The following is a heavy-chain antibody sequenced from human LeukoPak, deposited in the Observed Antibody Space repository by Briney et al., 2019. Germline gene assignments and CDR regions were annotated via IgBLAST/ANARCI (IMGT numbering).Heavy chain of an antibody. CDR1: GFTFSTYA. Sequence: GGSLRLSCAASGFTFSTYAMHWVRQAPGKGLEYVSGISTNGGTTYYANSVKGRFTISRDNSKNTLSLQMGSLRAEDMAVYYCARVTSYFYYMDVWGKGTTVTVSS. CDR2: ISTNGGTT. D-gene: IGHD3-16*01. J-gene: IGHJ6*03. V-gene: IGHV3-64*01. CDR3: ARVTSYFYYMDV.